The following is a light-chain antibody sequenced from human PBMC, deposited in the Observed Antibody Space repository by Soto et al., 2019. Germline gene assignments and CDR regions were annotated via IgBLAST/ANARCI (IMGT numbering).Light chain of an antibody. CDR1: SSDVGGYNY. J-gene: IGLJ1*01. CDR3: SSYTSSSTPYV. V-gene: IGLV2-14*01. CDR2: QVS. Sequence: QSALTQPASVSGSPGQSITISCTGTSSDVGGYNYVSWYQQHPGKAPKLMIYQVSNRPSGVSNRFSGSKSGNTASLTISGLQAEDEADYYCSSYTSSSTPYVFGTGPRPPS.